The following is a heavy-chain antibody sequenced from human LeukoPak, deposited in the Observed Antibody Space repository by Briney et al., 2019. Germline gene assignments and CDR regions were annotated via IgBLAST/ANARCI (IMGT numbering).Heavy chain of an antibody. CDR3: AKAPTYGSGSPHYYYSMDV. Sequence: PGGSLRLSCAASGFTFDDYGMSWVRQAPGKGLEWVSGINWNGGSTGYADSVKGRFTISRDNSKNTLYLQMNSLRAEDTAVYYCAKAPTYGSGSPHYYYSMDVWGQGTTVTVSS. V-gene: IGHV3-20*04. D-gene: IGHD3-10*01. CDR1: GFTFDDYG. CDR2: INWNGGST. J-gene: IGHJ6*02.